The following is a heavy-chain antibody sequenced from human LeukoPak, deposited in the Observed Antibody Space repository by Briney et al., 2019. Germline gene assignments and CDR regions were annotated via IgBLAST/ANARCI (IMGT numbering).Heavy chain of an antibody. D-gene: IGHD6-6*01. J-gene: IGHJ6*02. Sequence: ASVKVSCKASGYTFISYDINWVRQAPGQRLEWMGWINAGNGNTKYSQKFQGRVTITRDTSASTAYMELSSLRSEDTAVYYCARGWQLGGYYYYGMDVWGQGTTVTVSS. CDR3: ARGWQLGGYYYYGMDV. CDR2: INAGNGNT. V-gene: IGHV1-3*01. CDR1: GYTFISYD.